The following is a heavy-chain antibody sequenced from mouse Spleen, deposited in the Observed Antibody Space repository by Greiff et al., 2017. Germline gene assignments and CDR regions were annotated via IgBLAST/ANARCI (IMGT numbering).Heavy chain of an antibody. V-gene: IGHV1-82*01. D-gene: IGHD1-1*02. CDR2: IYPGDGDT. J-gene: IGHJ4*01. CDR1: GYAFSSSW. CDR3: ARSGWSYAMDY. Sequence: QVQLKQSGPELVKPGASVKISCKASGYAFSSSWMNWVKQRPGKGLEWIGRIYPGDGDTNYNGKFKGKATLTADKSSSTAYMQLSSLTSEDSAVYFCARSGWSYAMDYWGQGTSVTVSS.